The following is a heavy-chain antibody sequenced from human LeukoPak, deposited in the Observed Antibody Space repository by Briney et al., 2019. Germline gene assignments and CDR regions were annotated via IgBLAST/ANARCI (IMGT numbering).Heavy chain of an antibody. V-gene: IGHV3-30*18. CDR3: AKVRWDNSGWYYLDS. J-gene: IGHJ4*02. CDR2: VSYNGINE. Sequence: AGGSLRLSCAASGFSFSDYNMHWVRQAPGKGLEWMAVVSYNGINEYYADSGKGRFTISRDNSKSTLLLQMNSLRAEDTAVYYCAKVRWDNSGWYYLDSWGQGTLVTVSS. CDR1: GFSFSDYN. D-gene: IGHD6-19*01.